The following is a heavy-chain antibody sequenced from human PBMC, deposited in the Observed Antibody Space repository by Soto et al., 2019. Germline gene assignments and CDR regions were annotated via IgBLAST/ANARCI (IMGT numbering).Heavy chain of an antibody. CDR3: AREKLLDYYDSSGYYTIFDY. Sequence: SETLSLTCTVSGGSISSGGYYWSWIRQHPGKGLEWIGYIYYSGSTYYNPSLKSRVTISVDTSKNQFSLKLSSVTAADTAVYYCAREKLLDYYDSSGYYTIFDYWGQGTLVTVSS. CDR1: GGSISSGGYY. D-gene: IGHD3-22*01. J-gene: IGHJ4*02. V-gene: IGHV4-31*03. CDR2: IYYSGST.